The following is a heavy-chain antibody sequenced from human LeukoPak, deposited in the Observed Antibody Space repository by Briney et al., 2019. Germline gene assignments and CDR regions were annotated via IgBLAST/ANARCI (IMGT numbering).Heavy chain of an antibody. CDR3: TRHKDHGPRGDY. Sequence: RGSLRLSCAASGFTFSGSAMHWVRQASGKGLEWVGRIRSKANSYATAYAASVKGGFTISRDDSKNTAYLQMNSLKTEDTAVYYCTRHKDHGPRGDYWGQGTLVTVSS. V-gene: IGHV3-73*01. J-gene: IGHJ4*02. CDR2: IRSKANSYAT. CDR1: GFTFSGSA. D-gene: IGHD1-14*01.